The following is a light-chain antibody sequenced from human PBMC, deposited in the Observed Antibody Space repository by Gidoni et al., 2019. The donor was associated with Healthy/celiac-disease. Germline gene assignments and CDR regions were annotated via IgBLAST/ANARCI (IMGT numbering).Light chain of an antibody. Sequence: DIQLTQSPSFLSASVGDRVTITCRASQGISSYLAWYQQKPGKAPKLLIYAASTLQSGVPSRFSGSGSGTEFTLTISSLQHEDFATYYCQHLNGYPISFGQGTRLEIQ. J-gene: IGKJ5*01. CDR3: QHLNGYPIS. V-gene: IGKV1-9*01. CDR2: AAS. CDR1: QGISSY.